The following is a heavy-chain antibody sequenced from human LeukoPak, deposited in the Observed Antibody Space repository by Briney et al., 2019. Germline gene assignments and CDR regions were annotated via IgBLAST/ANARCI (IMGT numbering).Heavy chain of an antibody. J-gene: IGHJ4*02. D-gene: IGHD2-2*01. CDR1: GYTFTGYY. CDR3: ASEVVPAATRWY. Sequence: ASVKVSCKASGYTFTGYYIHWVRQAPGQGLEWMGWINPNSGGTHYTQKFQGWVTMTRDTSISTAYMELSRLRSDDTAVYYCASEVVPAATRWYWGQGTLVTVSS. V-gene: IGHV1-2*04. CDR2: INPNSGGT.